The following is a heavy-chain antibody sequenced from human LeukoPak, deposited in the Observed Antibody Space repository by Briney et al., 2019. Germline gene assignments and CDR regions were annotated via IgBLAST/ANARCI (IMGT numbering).Heavy chain of an antibody. V-gene: IGHV3-21*01. CDR3: AREDGIVGATSSFDY. CDR1: GFTFSTYS. Sequence: GGSLRLSCAASGFTFSTYSMNWVRQAPGKGLEWVSSMNGRGNYRYYADSVKGRLTISRDNAKNSLFPQMDSLRVEDTAFYYCAREDGIVGATSSFDYWGQGILVTVSS. J-gene: IGHJ4*02. CDR2: MNGRGNYR. D-gene: IGHD1-26*01.